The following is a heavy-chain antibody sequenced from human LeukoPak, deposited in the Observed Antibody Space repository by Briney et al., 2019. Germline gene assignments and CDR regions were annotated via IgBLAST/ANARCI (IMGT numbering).Heavy chain of an antibody. CDR2: IYYSGST. V-gene: IGHV4-39*07. D-gene: IGHD3-10*01. Sequence: SETLSLTCTVSGGSTSSSSYYWGWIRQPPGKGLEWIGSIYYSGSTYYNPSLKSRVTISVDTSKNQFSLKLSSVTAADTAVYYCARGGPYYKITMVRGVPFDPWGQGTLVTVSS. J-gene: IGHJ5*02. CDR3: ARGGPYYKITMVRGVPFDP. CDR1: GGSTSSSSYY.